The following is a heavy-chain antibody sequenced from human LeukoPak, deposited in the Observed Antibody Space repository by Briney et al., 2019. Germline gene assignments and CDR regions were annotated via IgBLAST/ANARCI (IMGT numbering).Heavy chain of an antibody. CDR2: IYYSGST. CDR3: ARHVLRRGYFDY. Sequence: SETLSLTCTVSGGSISSSSYYWGWIRQPPGKGLGWIGSIYYSGSTYYNPSLKSRVTISVDTSKNQFSLKLSSVTAADTAVYYCARHVLRRGYFDYWGQGTLVTVSS. CDR1: GGSISSSSYY. V-gene: IGHV4-39*01. J-gene: IGHJ4*02. D-gene: IGHD2/OR15-2a*01.